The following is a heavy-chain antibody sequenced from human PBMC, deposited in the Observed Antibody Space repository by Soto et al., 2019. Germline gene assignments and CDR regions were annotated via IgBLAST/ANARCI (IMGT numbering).Heavy chain of an antibody. CDR1: GFTFGDYA. D-gene: IGHD6-13*01. Sequence: PGGSLRLSCTASGFTFGDYAMSWFRQAPGKGLEWVGFIRSKAYGGTTEYAASVKGRFTISRDDSKSIAYLQMNSLKTEDTAVYYCTRGSSSSWYPNYYYGMDVWGQGATVTVSS. J-gene: IGHJ6*02. V-gene: IGHV3-49*03. CDR3: TRGSSSSWYPNYYYGMDV. CDR2: IRSKAYGGTT.